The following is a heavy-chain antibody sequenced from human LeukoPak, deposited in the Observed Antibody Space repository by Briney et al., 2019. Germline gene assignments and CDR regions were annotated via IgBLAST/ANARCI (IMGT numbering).Heavy chain of an antibody. CDR1: GFTFSSNW. CDR2: INSDGSTT. Sequence: PRGSLSPSCAASGFTFSSNWMHWVRQAPGKGLVWVSGINSDGSTTRYADSVKGRFTISRDNAKNTLYLQMNSLRAEDTALYYCARGSGSYYNYWGQGTLVSVSS. CDR3: ARGSGSYYNY. D-gene: IGHD1-26*01. V-gene: IGHV3-74*01. J-gene: IGHJ4*02.